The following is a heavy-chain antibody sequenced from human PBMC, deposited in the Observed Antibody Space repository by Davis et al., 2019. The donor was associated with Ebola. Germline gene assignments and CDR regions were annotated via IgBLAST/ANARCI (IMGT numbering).Heavy chain of an antibody. J-gene: IGHJ4*02. D-gene: IGHD3-22*01. CDR3: ARIKYYYDSSDLGDY. CDR2: ISAYNGDT. CDR1: GYTFNNFG. Sequence: ASVKVSCKASGYTFNNFGLSWVRQAPGQGLEWMGWISAYNGDTNYAQRLQGRVTMTTDTSTSTAYMELRSLRSDDTAVYYCARIKYYYDSSDLGDYWGQGTLVTVSS. V-gene: IGHV1-18*01.